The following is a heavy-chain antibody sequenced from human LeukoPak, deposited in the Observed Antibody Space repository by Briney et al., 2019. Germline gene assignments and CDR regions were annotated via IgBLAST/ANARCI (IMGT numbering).Heavy chain of an antibody. V-gene: IGHV1-2*02. Sequence: ASVKVSCKASGYTFTGYYMHWVRQAPGQGLEWMGWINPNSGGTNYAQKFQGRVTMTRDTSISTAYMELRRLRSGDTAVYYCARGDMIGLVYFDYWGQGTLVTVSS. J-gene: IGHJ4*02. CDR3: ARGDMIGLVYFDY. D-gene: IGHD3-22*01. CDR2: INPNSGGT. CDR1: GYTFTGYY.